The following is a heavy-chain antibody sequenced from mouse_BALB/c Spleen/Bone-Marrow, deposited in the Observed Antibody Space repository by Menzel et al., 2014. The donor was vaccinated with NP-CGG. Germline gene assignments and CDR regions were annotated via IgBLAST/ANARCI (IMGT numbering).Heavy chain of an antibody. CDR2: IYTGDGST. D-gene: IGHD3-1*01. CDR1: GYTFRSYD. Sequence: VQLMESGPELVQPGAFVKISCTAFGYTFRSYDINWVKQGPGQGLEWIGWIYTGDGSTKYNEKFKGKSTLTADKSSSTPFMQLSSLSSEDSAVYYCARSGCYSLDDWGQGTSVTVSS. V-gene: IGHV1S56*01. CDR3: ARSGCYSLDD. J-gene: IGHJ4*01.